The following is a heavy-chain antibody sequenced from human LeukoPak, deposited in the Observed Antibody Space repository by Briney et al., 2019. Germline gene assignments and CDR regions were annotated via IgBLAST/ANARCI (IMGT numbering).Heavy chain of an antibody. D-gene: IGHD5-18*01. Sequence: SGPTLVNPTQTLTLTCTFSGFSLNTSGMCVSWIRQPPGKALEWLARIDRDDDKYYSTSLKTRLTISKDTSKNQVVLTMTNMDPVDTATYYCARIRWGAAMVYYYGMDVWGQGTTVTVSS. J-gene: IGHJ6*02. CDR1: GFSLNTSGMC. V-gene: IGHV2-70*11. CDR2: IDRDDDK. CDR3: ARIRWGAAMVYYYGMDV.